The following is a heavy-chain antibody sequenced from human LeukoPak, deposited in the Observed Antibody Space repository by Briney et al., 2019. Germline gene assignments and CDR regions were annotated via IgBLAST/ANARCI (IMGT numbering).Heavy chain of an antibody. Sequence: SETLSLTCAVYGGSFSGYYWSWIRQPPGKGLEWIGEINHSGSTNYNPSLKSRVTISVDTSKNQFSLKLSSVTAADTAVYYCASITNWNYPYNWFDPWGQGTLVTVSS. CDR2: INHSGST. D-gene: IGHD1-7*01. J-gene: IGHJ5*02. CDR1: GGSFSGYY. V-gene: IGHV4-34*01. CDR3: ASITNWNYPYNWFDP.